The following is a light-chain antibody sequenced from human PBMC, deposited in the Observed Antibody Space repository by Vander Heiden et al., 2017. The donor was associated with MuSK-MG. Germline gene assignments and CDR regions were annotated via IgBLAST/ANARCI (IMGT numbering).Light chain of an antibody. CDR1: QGISNY. V-gene: IGKV3D-15*01. CDR2: AAS. J-gene: IGKJ1*01. Sequence: DIEMTQSPATLSVSLGDRATIPCRASQGISNYLAWYQQKPGQVPKLLIYAASTMPSGIPARFSGSGSGTEFTLTISSLQSEDFATYYCQQYNSGPQTFGQGTKVEIK. CDR3: QQYNSGPQT.